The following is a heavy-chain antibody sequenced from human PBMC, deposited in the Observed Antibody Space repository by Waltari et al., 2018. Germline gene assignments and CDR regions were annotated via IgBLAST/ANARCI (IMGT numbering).Heavy chain of an antibody. J-gene: IGHJ4*02. CDR2: IGRDGTEK. V-gene: IGHV3-7*01. CDR3: GRFTSDRCNALDY. Sequence: EVHLVESGGALVQPGGSLRLSCAVSGFTFRSCWMSWVRRAPGEGRGWVSNIGRDGTEKSYWDSVKGRFTISRDNAKNSLYLEMNNLRAEDTAVYYCGRFTSDRCNALDYWGQGTLVTVSS. D-gene: IGHD2-2*01. CDR1: GFTFRSCW.